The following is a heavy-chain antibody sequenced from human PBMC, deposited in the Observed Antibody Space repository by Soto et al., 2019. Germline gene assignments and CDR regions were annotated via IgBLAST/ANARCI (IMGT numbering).Heavy chain of an antibody. Sequence: SGGSLRLSCAASGFTVNSSYMTWIRQAPGKGLQWVADISSGGTTKYADSVRGRFSISRDMSKNTLYLQMNSLRVEDTAIYSCARQFPTDNYGNRLDPWGQGTLVTVSS. CDR3: ARQFPTDNYGNRLDP. V-gene: IGHV3-53*01. CDR2: ISSGGTT. D-gene: IGHD4-17*01. J-gene: IGHJ5*02. CDR1: GFTVNSSY.